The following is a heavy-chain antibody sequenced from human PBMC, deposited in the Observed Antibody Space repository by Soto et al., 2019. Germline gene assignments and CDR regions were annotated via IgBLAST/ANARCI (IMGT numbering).Heavy chain of an antibody. V-gene: IGHV3-30-3*01. CDR1: GFTFTNYA. CDR3: AREPYPHHYYGMDV. CDR2: ISYDGSNK. Sequence: QVQLVESGGGVVQPGRSLRLSCAASGFTFTNYAMHWVRQAPGKGLEWVAVISYDGSNKYYADSVKGRFTISRDNSKNTLYLQMNSLRAEDTAVYYCAREPYPHHYYGMDVWGQGTTVTVSS. J-gene: IGHJ6*02.